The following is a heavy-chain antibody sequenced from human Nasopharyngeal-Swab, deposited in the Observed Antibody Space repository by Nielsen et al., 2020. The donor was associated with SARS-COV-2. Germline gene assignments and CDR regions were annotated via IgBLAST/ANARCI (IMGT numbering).Heavy chain of an antibody. Sequence: SETLSLTCTVSGGSISSYYWSWIRQPPGKGLEWIGYIYYSGSTNYNPSLKSRVTISVDTSKNQFSLKLSSVTAADTAAYYCARDQTGYSYGSRGMDVWGQGTTVTVSS. CDR2: IYYSGST. V-gene: IGHV4-59*01. CDR3: ARDQTGYSYGSRGMDV. J-gene: IGHJ6*02. CDR1: GGSISSYY. D-gene: IGHD5-18*01.